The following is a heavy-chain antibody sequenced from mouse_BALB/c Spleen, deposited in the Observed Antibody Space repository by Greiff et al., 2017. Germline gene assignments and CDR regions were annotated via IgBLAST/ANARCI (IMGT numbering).Heavy chain of an antibody. CDR1: GYTFTDYN. D-gene: IGHD3-3*01. Sequence: VQLQQSGPELVKPGASVKIPCKASGYTFTDYNMDWVKQSHGKSLEWIGDINPNNGGTIYNQKFKGKATLTVDKSSSTAYMELRSLTSEDTAVYHCARLGTALYYYAMDYWGQGTSVTVSS. CDR3: ARLGTALYYYAMDY. CDR2: INPNNGGT. V-gene: IGHV1-18*01. J-gene: IGHJ4*01.